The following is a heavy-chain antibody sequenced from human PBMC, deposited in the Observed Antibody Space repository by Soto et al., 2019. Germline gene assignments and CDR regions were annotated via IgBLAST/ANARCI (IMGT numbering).Heavy chain of an antibody. J-gene: IGHJ6*02. CDR2: ISGSGGST. Sequence: VGSLRLSCAASGFTFSSYAMSWVRQAPGKGLEWVSAISGSGGSTYYADSVKGRFTISRDNSKNTLYLQMNSLRAEDTAVYYCAKVDSSGYYYVVGYYYGMDVWGQGTTVTV. CDR1: GFTFSSYA. CDR3: AKVDSSGYYYVVGYYYGMDV. D-gene: IGHD3-22*01. V-gene: IGHV3-23*01.